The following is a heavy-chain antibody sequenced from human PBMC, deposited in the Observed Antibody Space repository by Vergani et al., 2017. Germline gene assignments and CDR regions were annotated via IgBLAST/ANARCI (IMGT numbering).Heavy chain of an antibody. CDR3: ARDRDYGSSYGMDV. Sequence: EVQLVESGGGLVQPGGSLRLSCAASGFTFSSYSMNWVRQAPGKGLEWVSYISSSSSTIYYADSVKGRFTISRDNAKNSLYLQMNSLRAEDTAVYYCARDRDYGSSYGMDVWGQGTTVTVSS. CDR1: GFTFSSYS. V-gene: IGHV3-48*01. D-gene: IGHD3-10*01. CDR2: ISSSSSTI. J-gene: IGHJ6*02.